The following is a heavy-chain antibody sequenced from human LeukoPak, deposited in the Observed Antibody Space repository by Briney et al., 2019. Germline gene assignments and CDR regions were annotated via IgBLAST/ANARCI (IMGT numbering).Heavy chain of an antibody. J-gene: IGHJ4*02. Sequence: SETLSLTCTVSGGSISSYYWSWIRQPPGKGLEWIGYIYYSGSTNYNPSLKSRVTISVDTSKNQFSLKLSSVTDADTGVYYCAKWKDSSVYYYFDYWGQGTLVTVSS. D-gene: IGHD3-22*01. CDR1: GGSISSYY. CDR2: IYYSGST. V-gene: IGHV4-59*01. CDR3: AKWKDSSVYYYFDY.